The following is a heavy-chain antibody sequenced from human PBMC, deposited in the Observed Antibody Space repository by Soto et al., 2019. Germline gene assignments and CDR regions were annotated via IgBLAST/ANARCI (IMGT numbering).Heavy chain of an antibody. V-gene: IGHV4-31*03. J-gene: IGHJ5*02. CDR1: GGSISSGGYY. D-gene: IGHD2-2*02. Sequence: QVQLQESGPGLVKPSQTLSLTCTVSGGSISSGGYYWSWIRQHPGKGLEWIGSIYYSGSTYYNPSLKSRVTISVDTSNNQFSLKLSSVTAADTAVYYCARSPPSSSTSCYICGGWFDPWGQGTLVTVSS. CDR2: IYYSGST. CDR3: ARSPPSSSTSCYICGGWFDP.